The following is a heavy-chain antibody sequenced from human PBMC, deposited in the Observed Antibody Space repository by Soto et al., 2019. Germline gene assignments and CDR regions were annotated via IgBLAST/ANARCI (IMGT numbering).Heavy chain of an antibody. V-gene: IGHV4-39*01. CDR2: IYYSGST. CDR1: GDSINTTKYY. CDR3: ARNGRIRGRGDYYYYGMDI. J-gene: IGHJ6*01. D-gene: IGHD3-10*01. Sequence: PSETLSLTCTVSGDSINTTKYYWGWIRQPPGKGLEWIGSIYYSGSTYYNPSLKSRVTISVDTSKNQFSLMLSSVTAADTAVYYCARNGRIRGRGDYYYYGMDIWGQGTTVAVAS.